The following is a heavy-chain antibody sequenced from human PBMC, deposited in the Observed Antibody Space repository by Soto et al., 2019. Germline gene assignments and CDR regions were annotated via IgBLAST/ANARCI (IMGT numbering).Heavy chain of an antibody. J-gene: IGHJ5*02. CDR2: IWYDGSEQ. CDR1: GFTFRRHG. Sequence: QEQLVESGGGVVQPGMSLRLSCEGSGFTFRRHGMHWVRRSPGKGLEWLAVIWYDGSEQYYADSVKGRFTISRDNSKNMLYLQLNALTVEDTAVYYCARWSNHKVVDPWGQGTMVTVS. V-gene: IGHV3-33*03. D-gene: IGHD2-8*02. CDR3: ARWSNHKVVDP.